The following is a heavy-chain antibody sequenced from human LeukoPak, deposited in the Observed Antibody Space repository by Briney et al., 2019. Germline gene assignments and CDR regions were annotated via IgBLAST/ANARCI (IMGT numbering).Heavy chain of an antibody. J-gene: IGHJ3*02. V-gene: IGHV4-59*01. CDR2: VYSSGST. CDR3: ARAPQAYYDFWSGYQDAFDI. Sequence: PSETLSLTCSVSGGSINSNYWSWIRQSPGKGLEWIGYVYSSGSTNYNPSLKSRVTISVDTSKNQFSLELSSVTAADTAVYYCARAPQAYYDFWSGYQDAFDIWGQGTMVTVSS. D-gene: IGHD3-3*01. CDR1: GGSINSNY.